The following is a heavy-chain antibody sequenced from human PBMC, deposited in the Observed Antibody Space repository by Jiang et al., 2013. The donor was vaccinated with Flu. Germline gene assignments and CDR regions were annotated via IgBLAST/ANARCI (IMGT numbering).Heavy chain of an antibody. V-gene: IGHV5-51*01. CDR3: AKVDTAMDAFDI. D-gene: IGHD5-18*01. J-gene: IGHJ3*02. CDR1: GYSFSDNW. CDR2: VHPGNSDT. Sequence: GAEVKKPGESLKISCKASGYSFSDNWIGWVRQMPGKGLEWMGVVHPGNSDTRYSPSFQGQVTISADRSSSIASLEWSSLKASDTAMYFCAKVDTAMDAFDIWGQGTMVIVSS.